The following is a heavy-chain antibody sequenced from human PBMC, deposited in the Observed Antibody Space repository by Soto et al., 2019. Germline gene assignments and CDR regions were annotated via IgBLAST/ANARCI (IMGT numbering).Heavy chain of an antibody. V-gene: IGHV4-34*01. CDR1: GGSFSGYY. D-gene: IGHD2-8*02. J-gene: IGHJ4*02. CDR2: INHSGST. CDR3: AKDGGTGKYYDF. Sequence: SETLSLTCAVYGGSFSGYYWTWIRQPPGTGLEWIGEINHSGSTNYNPSLKSRVTISVDTSKNQFSLKLSSVTAADTAVYYCAKDGGTGKYYDFWGQGTLVTVSS.